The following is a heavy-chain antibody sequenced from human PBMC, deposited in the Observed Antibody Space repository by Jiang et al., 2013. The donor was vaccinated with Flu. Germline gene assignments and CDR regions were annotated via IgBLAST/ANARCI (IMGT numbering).Heavy chain of an antibody. V-gene: IGHV4-39*01. CDR3: ARHVKYDFWSGHFPAY. CDR1: GGSISSNSYY. Sequence: GPGLVKPSETLSLTCTVSGGSISSNSYYWGWIRQPPGKGLEWIGSIAYSGSTNYNPSLKSRVTMSVDTSKNQFSLKLSSVTAADTAVYYCARHVKYDFWSGHFPAYWGQGTLVTVSS. J-gene: IGHJ4*02. D-gene: IGHD3-3*01. CDR2: IAYSGST.